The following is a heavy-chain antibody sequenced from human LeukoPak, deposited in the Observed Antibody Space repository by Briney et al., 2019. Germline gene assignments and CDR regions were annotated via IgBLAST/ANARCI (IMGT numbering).Heavy chain of an antibody. CDR3: AKDFSGDYYYGMDV. J-gene: IGHJ6*02. CDR1: GFTFSSYG. Sequence: GRSLRLSCAASGFTFSSYGMHWVRQAPGKGLEWVAVISYDGSNKCYADSVKGRFTISRDNSKNTLYLQMNSLRAEDTAVYYCAKDFSGDYYYGMDVWGQGTTVTVSS. CDR2: ISYDGSNK. D-gene: IGHD3-10*01. V-gene: IGHV3-30*18.